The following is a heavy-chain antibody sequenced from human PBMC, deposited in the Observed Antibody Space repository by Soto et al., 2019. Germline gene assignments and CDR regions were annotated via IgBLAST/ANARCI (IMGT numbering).Heavy chain of an antibody. Sequence: AGGSLRLSCAASGFTFSSYSMNWVRQAPGKGLEWVSSISSSSSYIYYADSVKGRFTISRDNAKNSLYLQMNSLRAEDTAVYYCARALRDYPGPWGQGTLVTVSS. V-gene: IGHV3-21*01. CDR2: ISSSSSYI. CDR3: ARALRDYPGP. CDR1: GFTFSSYS. J-gene: IGHJ5*02. D-gene: IGHD3-16*01.